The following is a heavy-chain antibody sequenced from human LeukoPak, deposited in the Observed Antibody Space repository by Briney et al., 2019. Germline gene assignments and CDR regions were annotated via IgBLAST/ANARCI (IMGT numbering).Heavy chain of an antibody. CDR2: ISSSSSYI. D-gene: IGHD3-10*01. J-gene: IGHJ4*02. Sequence: GGSLRLSCAASGFTFGSYTMNWVRQAPGKGLEWVSSISSSSSYIYYADSVKGRFTISRDNAKNSLYLQMNSLRAEDTAVYYCARDPYGSGSFDYWGQGTLVTVSS. CDR3: ARDPYGSGSFDY. V-gene: IGHV3-21*06. CDR1: GFTFGSYT.